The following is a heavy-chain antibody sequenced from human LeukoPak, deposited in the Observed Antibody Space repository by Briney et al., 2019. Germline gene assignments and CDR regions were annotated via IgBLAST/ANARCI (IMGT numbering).Heavy chain of an antibody. D-gene: IGHD3-10*01. V-gene: IGHV3-48*04. CDR1: GFTFSSYS. Sequence: GGSLRLSCAASGFTFSSYSMNWVRQAPGKGLEWVSYISSSSSTIYYADSVKGRFTISRDNAKNSLYLQMNSLRAEDTAVYYCARNLRSLRGVIGWFDPWGQGTLVTVSS. J-gene: IGHJ5*02. CDR3: ARNLRSLRGVIGWFDP. CDR2: ISSSSSTI.